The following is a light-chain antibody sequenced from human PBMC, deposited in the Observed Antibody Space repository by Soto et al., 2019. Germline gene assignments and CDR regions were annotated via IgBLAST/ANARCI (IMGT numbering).Light chain of an antibody. Sequence: EIVLTQSPATLSLSPGERATLSCRASQSVSSYLAWYQQKPGQAPRLLIYDASNRATGIPARFSGSGSGTDFTLTISSLEPEYFAVYYCQQRRNWLTFGQGTKLEIK. CDR1: QSVSSY. CDR2: DAS. CDR3: QQRRNWLT. J-gene: IGKJ2*01. V-gene: IGKV3-11*01.